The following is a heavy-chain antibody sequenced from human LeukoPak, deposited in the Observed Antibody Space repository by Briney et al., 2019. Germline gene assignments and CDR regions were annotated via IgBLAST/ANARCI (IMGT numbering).Heavy chain of an antibody. CDR3: TRDLAWGYYDSSGYLG. CDR1: GFTFGDYA. CDR2: VRGKAYGGTA. V-gene: IGHV3-49*04. D-gene: IGHD3-22*01. J-gene: IGHJ4*02. Sequence: GGSLRLSCTTSGFTFGDYALTRVRQAPGKGLEWVGFVRGKAYGGTAQYAASVKGRFTISRDDSKSIAYLQMDSLKTEDTAVYYCTRDLAWGYYDSSGYLGWGQGTLVTVSP.